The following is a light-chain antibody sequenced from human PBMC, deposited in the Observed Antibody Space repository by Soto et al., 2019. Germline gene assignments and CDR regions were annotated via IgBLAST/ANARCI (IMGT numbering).Light chain of an antibody. CDR2: AAS. Sequence: DIQFTQSPSFLSASVGDRLTITCRASQGISSYLAWYQQRKGKAPKLLIYAASTLPSGVPSRFRGSGSGTEFTLTISRLQPEDFATYYCQQLNSSPLTFGGGTKVDIK. CDR1: QGISSY. CDR3: QQLNSSPLT. V-gene: IGKV1-9*01. J-gene: IGKJ4*01.